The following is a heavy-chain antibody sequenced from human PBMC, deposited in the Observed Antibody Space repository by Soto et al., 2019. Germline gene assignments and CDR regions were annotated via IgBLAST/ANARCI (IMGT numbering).Heavy chain of an antibody. V-gene: IGHV4-4*09. D-gene: IGHD3-10*01. CDR2: IFSAGST. CDR3: ARHLSVRGVFDF. J-gene: IGHJ4*02. Sequence: QVQLQESGPGLVKPSETLSLTCTVSGDFNTNFYWSWIRQSPGKGLEWMGFIFSAGSTRYNPSLKSRITMSLDTSKTQFSLSLYSVAAADTAVYYCARHLSVRGVFDFWGQGTQVTVSS. CDR1: GDFNTNFY.